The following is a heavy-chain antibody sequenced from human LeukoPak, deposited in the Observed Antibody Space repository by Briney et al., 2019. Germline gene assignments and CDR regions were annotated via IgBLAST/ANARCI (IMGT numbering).Heavy chain of an antibody. V-gene: IGHV3-30*02. CDR3: ARGSSSWYRGYYYGMDV. CDR1: GFTFSSYG. D-gene: IGHD6-13*01. CDR2: IRYDGSNK. Sequence: GGSLRLSCAASGFTFSSYGMHWVRQAPGKGLEWVAFIRYDGSNKYYADSVKGRFTISRDNSKNTLYLQMNSLRDEDTAVYYCARGSSSWYRGYYYGMDVWGQGTTVTVSS. J-gene: IGHJ6*02.